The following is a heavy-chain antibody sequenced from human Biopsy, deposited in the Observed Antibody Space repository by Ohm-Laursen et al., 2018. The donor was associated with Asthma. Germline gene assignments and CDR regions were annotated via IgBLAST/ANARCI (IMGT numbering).Heavy chain of an antibody. CDR1: GYTFINYA. CDR2: INAGNGNT. D-gene: IGHD3-9*01. CDR3: ARTYYDFLTGQVNDAFDI. Sequence: ASVKVSCKDSGYTFINYAIHWVRQAPGQRLEWMGWINAGNGNTKYSQKFQGRVTITRDTSASTAYMDLSSLRSEDTAVYYCARTYYDFLTGQVNDAFDIWGQGTMVTVSS. V-gene: IGHV1-3*01. J-gene: IGHJ3*02.